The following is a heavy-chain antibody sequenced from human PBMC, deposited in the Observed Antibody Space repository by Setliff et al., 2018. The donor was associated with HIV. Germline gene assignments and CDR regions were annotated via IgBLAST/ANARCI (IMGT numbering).Heavy chain of an antibody. V-gene: IGHV1-2*04. Sequence: ASVKVSCKASGYTFSGYFIHWVRQAPGQGLEWMGWINPNSGGTNYAHTFQGWVTMTRDTSINTAYLELNKLMSDDTAVYYCARGRKYLTTVTTSYFYYMDVWGKGTTVTVSS. J-gene: IGHJ6*03. D-gene: IGHD4-4*01. CDR1: GYTFSGYF. CDR3: ARGRKYLTTVTTSYFYYMDV. CDR2: INPNSGGT.